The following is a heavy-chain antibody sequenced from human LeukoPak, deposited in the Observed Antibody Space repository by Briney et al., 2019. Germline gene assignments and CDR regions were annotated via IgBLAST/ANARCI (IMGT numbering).Heavy chain of an antibody. CDR2: ISSSSSYI. Sequence: PGGSLRLSCAASGFTFSSYSMNWVRQAPGKGLEWVSSISSSSSYIYYADSVKGRFTISRDNSKNSLYLQMNSLRAEGTAVYYCAREASTGTTWGGWFDPWGQGTLVTVSS. V-gene: IGHV3-21*01. CDR1: GFTFSSYS. D-gene: IGHD1-1*01. J-gene: IGHJ5*02. CDR3: AREASTGTTWGGWFDP.